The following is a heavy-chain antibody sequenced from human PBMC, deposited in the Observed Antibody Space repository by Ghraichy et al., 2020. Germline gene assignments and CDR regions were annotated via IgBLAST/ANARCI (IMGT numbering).Heavy chain of an antibody. V-gene: IGHV3-53*01. CDR2: IYSGGST. CDR3: ARDYYYYYGMDV. CDR1: GFTVSSNY. Sequence: GGSLRLSCAASGFTVSSNYMSWVRQAPGKGLEWVSVIYSGGSTYYADSVKGRFTISRDNSKNTLYLQMNSLRAEDTAVYYCARDYYYYYGMDVWGQGTTVTVSS. J-gene: IGHJ6*02.